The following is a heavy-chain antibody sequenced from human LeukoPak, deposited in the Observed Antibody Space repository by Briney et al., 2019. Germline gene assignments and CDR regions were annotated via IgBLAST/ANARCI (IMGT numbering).Heavy chain of an antibody. Sequence: PSETLSLTCTVTSGSISGHYWSWIRQPAGKEMQWIGRICTSGATNYNPSLKSRVTMSIDTSKNQFSLKLSSVTAADTAVYYCAREANYYDSSGYHDAFDIWGQGTMVTVSS. CDR1: SGSISGHY. CDR3: AREANYYDSSGYHDAFDI. CDR2: ICTSGAT. V-gene: IGHV4-4*07. D-gene: IGHD3-22*01. J-gene: IGHJ3*02.